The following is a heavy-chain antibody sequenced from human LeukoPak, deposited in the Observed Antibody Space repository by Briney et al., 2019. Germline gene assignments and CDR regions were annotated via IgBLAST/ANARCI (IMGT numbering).Heavy chain of an antibody. CDR3: TSGTSAGYFDY. CDR2: IRSKAYGGTT. D-gene: IGHD2-2*01. V-gene: IGHV3-49*04. Sequence: GRSLRLSCTASGFTFGDYAMSWVRQPPGKGLEWVGFIRSKAYGGTTEYAASVKGRFTISRDDSKSIAYLQMNSLKTEDTAVYYCTSGTSAGYFDYWGEGTLVTVSS. J-gene: IGHJ4*02. CDR1: GFTFGDYA.